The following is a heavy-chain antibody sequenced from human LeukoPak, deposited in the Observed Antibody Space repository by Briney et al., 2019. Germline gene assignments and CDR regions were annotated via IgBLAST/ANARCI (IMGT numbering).Heavy chain of an antibody. D-gene: IGHD6-13*01. CDR3: AMDSSSWAYYYYYMDV. Sequence: GGSLRLSCAASGFTFSSYSMNWVRQAPGKGLEWVSYIISSSSTIYYADSVKGRFTISRDNAKNSLYLQMNCLRDEDTAVYYCAMDSSSWAYYYYYMDVWGKGTTVTVSS. CDR1: GFTFSSYS. J-gene: IGHJ6*03. CDR2: IISSSSTI. V-gene: IGHV3-48*02.